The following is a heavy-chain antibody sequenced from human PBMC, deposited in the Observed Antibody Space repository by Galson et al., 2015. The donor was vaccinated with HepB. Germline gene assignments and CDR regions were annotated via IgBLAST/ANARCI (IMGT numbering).Heavy chain of an antibody. Sequence: SVKVSCKAPGYTFTSYAMHWVRQAPGQRLEWMGWINAGNGNTKYSQKFQGRVTITRDTSASTAYMELRSLRSEDTAVYYCARVGGRVVGATTLNYWGQGTLVTVSS. CDR1: GYTFTSYA. V-gene: IGHV1-3*01. CDR3: ARVGGRVVGATTLNY. D-gene: IGHD1-26*01. CDR2: INAGNGNT. J-gene: IGHJ4*02.